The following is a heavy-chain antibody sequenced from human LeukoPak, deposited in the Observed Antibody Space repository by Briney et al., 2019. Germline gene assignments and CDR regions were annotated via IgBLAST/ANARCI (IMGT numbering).Heavy chain of an antibody. CDR3: TRSWFDMDQLSNWLDP. Sequence: ASVKVSCKASGFTFTSYYFHWVRRAPGQGLGWMGWINPNNGATHYAQKFEGRVTMTRDMSVSTAYMELSRLNSDDTAVYYCTRSWFDMDQLSNWLDPWGQGTLVSVSS. V-gene: IGHV1-2*02. D-gene: IGHD3-10*01. J-gene: IGHJ5*02. CDR2: INPNNGAT. CDR1: GFTFTSYY.